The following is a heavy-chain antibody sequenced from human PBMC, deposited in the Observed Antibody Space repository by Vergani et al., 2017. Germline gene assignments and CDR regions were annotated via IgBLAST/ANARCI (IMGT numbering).Heavy chain of an antibody. V-gene: IGHV3-9*01. Sequence: EVQLVESGGGLVQPGRSLRLSCAASGFTFDDYAMHWVRQAPGKGLEWVSGISWNSGSIGYADSVKGRFTISRDNAKNTLYLQMNSLRAEDTAVYYCARVAAADKPQIFYWYFDLWGRGTLVTVSS. J-gene: IGHJ2*01. D-gene: IGHD6-13*01. CDR2: ISWNSGSI. CDR1: GFTFDDYA. CDR3: ARVAAADKPQIFYWYFDL.